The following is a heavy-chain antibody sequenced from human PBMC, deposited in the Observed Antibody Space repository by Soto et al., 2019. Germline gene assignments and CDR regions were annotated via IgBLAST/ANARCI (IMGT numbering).Heavy chain of an antibody. CDR1: GYRFTTYW. D-gene: IGHD1-20*01. CDR2: IYPGDSDT. J-gene: IGHJ4*02. CDR3: ARQADVSGTVDYAYDY. Sequence: ESLKISCKTSGYRFTTYWIGWVRQMPGKGLEWMGIIYPGDSDTMYSPSFQGQVTISADKSVSTAFLQWSSLKASDTAIYYCARQADVSGTVDYAYDYWGQGTQVTVSS. V-gene: IGHV5-51*01.